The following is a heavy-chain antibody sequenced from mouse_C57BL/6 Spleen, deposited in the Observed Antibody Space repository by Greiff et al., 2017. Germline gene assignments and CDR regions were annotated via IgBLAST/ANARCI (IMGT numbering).Heavy chain of an antibody. CDR3: ARRGLRYYAMDY. Sequence: QVQLQQSGAELVRPGASVKLSCKASGYTFTDYYINWVKQRPGQGLEWIARIYPGSGNTYYNEKFKGKATLTAEKSSSTAYMQLSSLTSEDSAVYFCARRGLRYYAMDYWGQGTSVTVSS. J-gene: IGHJ4*01. CDR2: IYPGSGNT. V-gene: IGHV1-76*01. D-gene: IGHD1-1*01. CDR1: GYTFTDYY.